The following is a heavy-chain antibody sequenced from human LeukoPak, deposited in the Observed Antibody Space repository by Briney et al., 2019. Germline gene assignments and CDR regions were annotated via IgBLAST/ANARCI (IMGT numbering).Heavy chain of an antibody. Sequence: SETLSLTCTVSGGFISSYYWSWIRQPPGKGLEWIGYIYYSGSTNYNPSLKSRVTISVDTSKNQLSLKVTSVTAADTAVYYCARVHSSGPGSYYMDVWGKGTTVTVSS. CDR3: ARVHSSGPGSYYMDV. CDR1: GGFISSYY. CDR2: IYYSGST. J-gene: IGHJ6*03. V-gene: IGHV4-59*01. D-gene: IGHD3-22*01.